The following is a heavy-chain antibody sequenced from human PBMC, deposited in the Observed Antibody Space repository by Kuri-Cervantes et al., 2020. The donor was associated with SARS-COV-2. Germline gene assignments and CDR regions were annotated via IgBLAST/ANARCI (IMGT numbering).Heavy chain of an antibody. D-gene: IGHD3-3*01. CDR3: ARRYTDVLGFLEWPGKTQYYYYIDV. V-gene: IGHV3-30*04. CDR1: GFIFSDYA. Sequence: GGSLRLSCAASGFIFSDYAIDWVRQAPGKGLGWVTIISFDGRNSKYADSVKGRFTISRDNAKNTLYLQMNSLRAEDTAVYYCARRYTDVLGFLEWPGKTQYYYYIDVWGKGTTVTVSS. CDR2: ISFDGRNS. J-gene: IGHJ6*03.